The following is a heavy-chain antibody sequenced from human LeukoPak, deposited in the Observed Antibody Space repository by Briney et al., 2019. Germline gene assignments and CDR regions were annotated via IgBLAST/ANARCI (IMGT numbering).Heavy chain of an antibody. CDR2: IGDSGGSI. CDR3: ARDLRRDIVATHYFDY. V-gene: IGHV3-48*03. D-gene: IGHD5-12*01. Sequence: GGSLRLSCAASGFTFSSYEMNWVRQAPGKGLEWVSHIGDSGGSIYYADSVKGRFTISRDNAKNSLYLQMNSLRAEDTAVYYCARDLRRDIVATHYFDYWGQGTLVTVSS. J-gene: IGHJ4*02. CDR1: GFTFSSYE.